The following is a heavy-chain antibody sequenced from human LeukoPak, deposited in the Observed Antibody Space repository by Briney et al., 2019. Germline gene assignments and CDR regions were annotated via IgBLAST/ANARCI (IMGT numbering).Heavy chain of an antibody. CDR3: ARGPYAYDSSGAFDI. V-gene: IGHV4-61*02. Sequence: PSETLSLTCTVSGDSISSGDYYWSWIRQPAGKGLEWIGRISSSGSTNYNPSLKSRVTISVDTSKNQFSLKLSSVTAADTAVYFCARGPYAYDSSGAFDIWGQGTMVTVSS. CDR2: ISSSGST. J-gene: IGHJ3*02. CDR1: GDSISSGDYY. D-gene: IGHD3-22*01.